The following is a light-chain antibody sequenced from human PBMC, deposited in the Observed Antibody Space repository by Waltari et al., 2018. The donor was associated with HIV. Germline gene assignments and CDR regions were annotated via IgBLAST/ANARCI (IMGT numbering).Light chain of an antibody. CDR3: QQYYSSPLT. Sequence: DIVMTQSPDSLAVSLGERATINCKSSQSVLFSSNNKNYLAWYQQKPGQPPKLLFYWASTRESGVSDRFSGSGSGTDFTLTISSLRAEDVAVYYCQQYYSSPLTFGGGTKVEIK. V-gene: IGKV4-1*01. CDR2: WAS. CDR1: QSVLFSSNNKNY. J-gene: IGKJ4*01.